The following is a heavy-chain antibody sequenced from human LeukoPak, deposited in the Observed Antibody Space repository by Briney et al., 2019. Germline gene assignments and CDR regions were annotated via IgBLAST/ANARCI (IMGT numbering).Heavy chain of an antibody. J-gene: IGHJ3*02. Sequence: PGGSLRLSCAASGFTFDDYAMHWVRQAPGKGLEWVSGISWNSGSIGYADSVKRRFTISRGNAKNSPYLQMNSLRAEDTALYYCAKALREVVVTADGPEDAFDIWGQGTMVTVSS. CDR1: GFTFDDYA. CDR2: ISWNSGSI. CDR3: AKALREVVVTADGPEDAFDI. D-gene: IGHD2-21*02. V-gene: IGHV3-9*01.